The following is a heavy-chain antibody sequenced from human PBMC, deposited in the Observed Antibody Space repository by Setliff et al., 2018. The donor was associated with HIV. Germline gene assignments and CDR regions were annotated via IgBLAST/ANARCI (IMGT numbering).Heavy chain of an antibody. Sequence: GGSLRLSCAASAFTFSNAWMNWVRQAPGKGLERVSSISSSGSYIYYADSVKGRFTISRDHATSALYLQMDSLRAEDTALYYCTRSHSTRDAFDIWGQGTMVTVSS. CDR1: AFTFSNAW. CDR3: TRSHSTRDAFDI. D-gene: IGHD2-2*01. J-gene: IGHJ3*02. CDR2: ISSSGSYI. V-gene: IGHV3-21*01.